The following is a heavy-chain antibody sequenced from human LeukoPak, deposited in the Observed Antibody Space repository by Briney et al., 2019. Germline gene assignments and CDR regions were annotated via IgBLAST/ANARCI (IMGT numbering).Heavy chain of an antibody. CDR1: GFSFSSYV. J-gene: IGHJ6*02. Sequence: GGSLRLSCAASGFSFSSYVVHWVRQAPGKGLEYVSTISSNGGTTYYANSVKGRFTISRDNSKNTLYLQMGSLRAEDMAVYYCARLPGMDVWGQGTTVTVSS. V-gene: IGHV3-64*01. CDR3: ARLPGMDV. CDR2: ISSNGGTT.